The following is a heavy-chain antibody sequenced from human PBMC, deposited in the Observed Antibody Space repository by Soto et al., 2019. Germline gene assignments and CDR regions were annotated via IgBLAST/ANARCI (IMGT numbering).Heavy chain of an antibody. D-gene: IGHD6-19*01. CDR3: ARGAASIAVAGPSYYFDY. V-gene: IGHV1-69*02. J-gene: IGHJ4*02. Sequence: QVQLVQSGAEVKKPGSSVKVSCKASGGTFSSYSISWVRQAPGQGLEWMGRIIPILGIANYSQKLQGRVTITADKSTSTAYMELSSLRSEDTAVYYCARGAASIAVAGPSYYFDYWGQGTLVTVSS. CDR1: GGTFSSYS. CDR2: IIPILGIA.